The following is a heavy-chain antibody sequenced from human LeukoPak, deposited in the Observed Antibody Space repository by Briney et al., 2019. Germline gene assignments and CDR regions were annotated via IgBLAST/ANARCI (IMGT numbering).Heavy chain of an antibody. D-gene: IGHD6-19*01. V-gene: IGHV1-2*02. J-gene: IGHJ4*02. Sequence: GASVKVSCKASGYTFTSYYMHWVRQAPGQGLEWMGWINPNSGGTNYAQKFQGRVTMTRDTSISTAYMELSRLRSDDTAVYYCARDPLGVRQWLVQKWFDYWGQGTLVTVSS. CDR1: GYTFTSYY. CDR3: ARDPLGVRQWLVQKWFDY. CDR2: INPNSGGT.